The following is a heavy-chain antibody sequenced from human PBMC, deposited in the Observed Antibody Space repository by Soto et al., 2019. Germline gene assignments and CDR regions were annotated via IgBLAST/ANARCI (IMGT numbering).Heavy chain of an antibody. Sequence: EVQLLESGGGLVQPGGSLRLSCAASGFTFSKYARNWVRQAPGKGLEWVSTINSCGGSTSYADSVKGRFTISRDNSENTLYLQMNSLRAEDTAVYYCAKLTYGDPVDYWGQGTLVTVSS. J-gene: IGHJ4*02. CDR3: AKLTYGDPVDY. CDR1: GFTFSKYA. V-gene: IGHV3-23*01. D-gene: IGHD4-17*01. CDR2: INSCGGST.